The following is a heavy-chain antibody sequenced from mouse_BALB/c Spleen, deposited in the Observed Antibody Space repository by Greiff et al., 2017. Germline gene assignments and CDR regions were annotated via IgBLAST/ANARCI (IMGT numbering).Heavy chain of an antibody. CDR1: GYSFTSYW. CDR3: TKACITTGPYWYFDV. D-gene: IGHD1-1*01. V-gene: IGHV1-5*01. Sequence: EVQLQQSGTVLARPGASVKMSCKASGYSFTSYWMHWVKQRPGQGLEWIGAIYPGNSDTSYNQKFKGKAKLTAVTSASTAYMELSSLTNEDSAVYYCTKACITTGPYWYFDVWGAGTTVTVSS. CDR2: IYPGNSDT. J-gene: IGHJ1*01.